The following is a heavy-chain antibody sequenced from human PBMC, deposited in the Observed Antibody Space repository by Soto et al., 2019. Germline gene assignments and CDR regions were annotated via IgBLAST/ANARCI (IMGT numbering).Heavy chain of an antibody. CDR3: SRDVVVGAKALNY. V-gene: IGHV3-7*01. CDR1: GFTFSNYW. J-gene: IGHJ4*02. Sequence: GGSLRLSCAASGFTFSNYWMTWVRQAPGKGLEWVANIKEDGSEKHYVDSVKGRFTISRDNAKNSLYLQMNSLRVEDTAVYFCSRDVVVGAKALNYWGQGALVTVSA. D-gene: IGHD2-15*01. CDR2: IKEDGSEK.